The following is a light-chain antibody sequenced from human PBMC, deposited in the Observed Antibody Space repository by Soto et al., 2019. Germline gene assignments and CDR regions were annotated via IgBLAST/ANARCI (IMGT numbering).Light chain of an antibody. J-gene: IGKJ5*01. CDR3: QQRNMWPIT. CDR2: DGY. V-gene: IGKV3-11*01. Sequence: EIVFTQAPVTLTLSPGEIATLACMASQTFRNLLAWYQQKPGQPPRLLIYDGYYRATDTPPRFSGSGSGTDFTLTISSLEPEDSAVYYCQQRNMWPITFGQGTRLEIK. CDR1: QTFRNL.